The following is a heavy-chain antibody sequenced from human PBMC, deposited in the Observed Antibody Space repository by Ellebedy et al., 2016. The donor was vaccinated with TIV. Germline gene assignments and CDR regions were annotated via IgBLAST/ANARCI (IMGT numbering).Heavy chain of an antibody. J-gene: IGHJ4*02. D-gene: IGHD2-2*01. CDR1: GFPFRNYA. Sequence: PGGSLRLSCEASGFPFRNYAMHWVRQSPRKGLEWVAIVSFDIDKKFYTDSVKGRFTISRDNSKNTLYLDMNSLGVDDTAVYYCARDLNQYASGAGLSDSWGQGTLVTVSS. CDR3: ARDLNQYASGAGLSDS. CDR2: VSFDIDKK. V-gene: IGHV3-30-3*01.